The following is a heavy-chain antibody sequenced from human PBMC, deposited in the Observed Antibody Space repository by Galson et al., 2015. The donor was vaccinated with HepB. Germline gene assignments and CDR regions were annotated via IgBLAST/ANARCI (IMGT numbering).Heavy chain of an antibody. CDR2: ISSSSSTI. J-gene: IGHJ1*01. Sequence: SLRLSCAASGFTFSSYSMNWVRQAPGKGLEWVPYISSSSSTIYYADSVKGRFTISRDNAKNSLYLQMNSLRDEDTAVYYCARDLHLEYGGYSYGYPGYFQHWGQGTLVTVSS. D-gene: IGHD5-18*01. CDR1: GFTFSSYS. CDR3: ARDLHLEYGGYSYGYPGYFQH. V-gene: IGHV3-48*02.